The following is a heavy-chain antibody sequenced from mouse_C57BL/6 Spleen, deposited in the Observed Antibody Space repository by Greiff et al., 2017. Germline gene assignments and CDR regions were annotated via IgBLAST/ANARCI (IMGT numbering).Heavy chain of an antibody. V-gene: IGHV5-12*01. CDR3: ARRRLAEDYFDY. CDR1: GFTFSDYY. Sequence: DVMLVESGGGLVQPGGSLKLSCAASGFTFSDYYMYWVRQTPEKRLEWVAYISNGGGSTYYPDTVKGRFTISRDNAKNTLYLQMSRLKSEDTAMYYCARRRLAEDYFDYWGQGTTLTVSS. CDR2: ISNGGGST. D-gene: IGHD3-3*01. J-gene: IGHJ2*01.